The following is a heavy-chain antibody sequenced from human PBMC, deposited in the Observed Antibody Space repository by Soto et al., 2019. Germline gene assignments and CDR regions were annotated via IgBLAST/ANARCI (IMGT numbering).Heavy chain of an antibody. CDR3: AKDVRWKEREENDY. Sequence: GGSLRLSCAASGFTFSSYGMHWVRQAPGKGLEWVAVISYDGSNKYYADSVKGRFTISRDNSKNTLYLQMNSLRAEDTAVYYCAKDVRWKEREENDYWGQGTLVTVSS. D-gene: IGHD1-1*01. J-gene: IGHJ4*02. V-gene: IGHV3-30*18. CDR2: ISYDGSNK. CDR1: GFTFSSYG.